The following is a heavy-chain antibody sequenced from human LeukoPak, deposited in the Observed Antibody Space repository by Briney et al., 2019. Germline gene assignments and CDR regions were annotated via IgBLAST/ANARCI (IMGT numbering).Heavy chain of an antibody. D-gene: IGHD2-2*02. J-gene: IGHJ6*03. CDR2: IIPVVGTA. CDR3: ARVSLVSVPAAIAYYYYMDV. V-gene: IGHV1-69*05. Sequence: SVKVSCKASVGTFSSYAIRWVRQAPGQGLEWMVEIIPVVGTANYAQKVQGRVTITTDESTSTAYMELSSLRSEDTAVYYCARVSLVSVPAAIAYYYYMDVWGKGTTVTVSS. CDR1: VGTFSSYA.